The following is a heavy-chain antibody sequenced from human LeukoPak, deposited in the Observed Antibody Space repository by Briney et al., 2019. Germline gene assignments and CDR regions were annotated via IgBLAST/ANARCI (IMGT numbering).Heavy chain of an antibody. CDR3: ARGYDFWSGLVGGWFDP. CDR2: IYSSGST. D-gene: IGHD3-3*01. Sequence: SETLSLTCTVSGGSISDYYWSWIRQPPGKGLERIGYIYSSGSTYYNPSLKSRVTISVDTSNNQFSLKLSSVTAADTAVYYCARGYDFWSGLVGGWFDPWGQGTLVTVSS. CDR1: GGSISDYY. J-gene: IGHJ5*02. V-gene: IGHV4-59*12.